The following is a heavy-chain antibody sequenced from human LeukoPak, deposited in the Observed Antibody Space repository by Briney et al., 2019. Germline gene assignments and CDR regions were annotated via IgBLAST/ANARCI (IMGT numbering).Heavy chain of an antibody. CDR1: GFTFDDYA. Sequence: GGSLRLSCAASGFTFDDYAMHWVRQAPGKGLEWVSGISWNSGSIGYADSVKGRFTISRDNAKNSLYLQMNSLRAEDTAVYYCARGRRGIAVAARYPNDYWGQGTLVTVSS. CDR3: ARGRRGIAVAARYPNDY. J-gene: IGHJ4*02. CDR2: ISWNSGSI. V-gene: IGHV3-9*01. D-gene: IGHD6-19*01.